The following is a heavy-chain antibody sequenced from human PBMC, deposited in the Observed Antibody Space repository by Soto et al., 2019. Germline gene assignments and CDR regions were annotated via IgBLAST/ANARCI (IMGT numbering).Heavy chain of an antibody. D-gene: IGHD2-2*01. J-gene: IGHJ3*01. Sequence: QVQLVQSGAEVKKPGSSVKVSCKVARGTFSSYTISWVRQAPGQGLEWMGRIFPLLGVTNFAQKFQGRLTITADKSTSTVYLERSSLRSGDTAVFHCAGEGERVVVVPAAMRDAAFDVWGQGTMVSVSS. CDR2: IFPLLGVT. CDR1: RGTFSSYT. V-gene: IGHV1-69*08. CDR3: AGEGERVVVVPAAMRDAAFDV.